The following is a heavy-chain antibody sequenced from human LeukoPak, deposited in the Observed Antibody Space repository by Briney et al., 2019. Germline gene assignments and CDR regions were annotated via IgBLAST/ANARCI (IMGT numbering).Heavy chain of an antibody. D-gene: IGHD3-10*01. CDR3: ARVTGAMLYYGSGSYYVDWFDP. Sequence: PSETLSLTCAVYGGSFSGYYWSWIRQPPGKGLEWIGEINHSGSTNYNPSLKSRVTMSVDTSKNQFSLKLSSVTAADTAVYYCARVTGAMLYYGSGSYYVDWFDPWGQGTLVTVSS. V-gene: IGHV4-34*01. CDR1: GGSFSGYY. J-gene: IGHJ5*02. CDR2: INHSGST.